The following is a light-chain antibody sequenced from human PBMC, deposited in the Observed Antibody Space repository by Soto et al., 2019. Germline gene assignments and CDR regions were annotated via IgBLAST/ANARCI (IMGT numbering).Light chain of an antibody. CDR1: NIEIKS. J-gene: IGLJ2*01. V-gene: IGLV3-21*02. CDR2: DDG. CDR3: QVWDTTNPVI. Sequence: SYELTQPPSVSVAPGQTARITCAGNNIEIKSVHWDQQKPGQAPVLVIYDDGDRTAGIPERFSGSKSGNTATLTTSRVEAGDEADYYCQVWDTTNPVIFGGGTKLTVL.